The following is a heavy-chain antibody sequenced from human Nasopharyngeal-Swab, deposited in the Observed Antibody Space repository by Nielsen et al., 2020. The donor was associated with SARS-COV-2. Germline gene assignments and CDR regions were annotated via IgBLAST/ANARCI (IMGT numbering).Heavy chain of an antibody. V-gene: IGHV4-59*01. CDR1: GDSISSYY. CDR2: IYYSGST. J-gene: IGHJ2*01. D-gene: IGHD3-22*01. CDR3: ARGTRGYSLYWYFDL. Sequence: SETLSLTCTVSGDSISSYYWSWIRQPPGKGLEWIGYIYYSGSTNYNPSLKSRVTISVDTSKNQFSLKLSSVTAADTAVYYCARGTRGYSLYWYFDLWGRGTLVTVSS.